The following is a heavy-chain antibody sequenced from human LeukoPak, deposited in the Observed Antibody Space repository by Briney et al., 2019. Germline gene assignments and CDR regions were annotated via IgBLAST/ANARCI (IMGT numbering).Heavy chain of an antibody. CDR1: GYTFTSYW. V-gene: IGHV5-51*01. CDR3: ARGYCSTTRCYYFDL. J-gene: IGHJ4*02. CDR2: IHPDDSDT. Sequence: GESLKISCQGSGYTFTSYWIGWVRQMPGKGLESMAIIHPDDSDTRYSPSFQGQVNISADKSIGTANLQLNSLKASDSAMYYCARGYCSTTRCYYFDLWGQGTLVTVSS. D-gene: IGHD2-2*01.